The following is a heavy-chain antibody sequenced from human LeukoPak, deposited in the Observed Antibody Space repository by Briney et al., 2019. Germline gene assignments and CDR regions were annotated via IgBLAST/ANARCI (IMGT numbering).Heavy chain of an antibody. D-gene: IGHD5-12*01. CDR3: AKRATMSGATYYFDY. CDR1: GFTFSSYA. J-gene: IGHJ4*02. V-gene: IGHV3-23*01. CDR2: IPGSGDST. Sequence: GGSLRLSCAASGFTFSSYAMYWVRQAPGRGLEWVSAIPGSGDSTYYADSVKGRFAISRDNSNNMPYLQMNSLRAEDTAVYCCAKRATMSGATYYFDYWGQGTLVTVSS.